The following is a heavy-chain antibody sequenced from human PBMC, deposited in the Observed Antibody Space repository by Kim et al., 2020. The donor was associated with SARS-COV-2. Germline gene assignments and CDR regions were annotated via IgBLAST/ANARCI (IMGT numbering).Heavy chain of an antibody. V-gene: IGHV4-59*01. D-gene: IGHD1-26*01. CDR3: ARDSLVGATVY. CDR2: T. J-gene: IGHJ4*02. Sequence: TNYNPSLKSRVTISVDTSKNQFSLKLSSVTASDTAVYYCARDSLVGATVYWGQGTLVTVSS.